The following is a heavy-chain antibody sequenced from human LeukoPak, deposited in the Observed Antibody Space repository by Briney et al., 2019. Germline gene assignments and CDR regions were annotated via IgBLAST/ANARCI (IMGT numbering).Heavy chain of an antibody. Sequence: ASVKVSCKASGYTFTSYFMHWVRQAPGQGLEWMGIINPSGGGTSYAQKFQGRVTMTRDTSTSTVYMELSSLRSEDTAVYYCARDSRYWQQLPRGPYYYYMDVWGKGTTVTISS. CDR2: INPSGGGT. D-gene: IGHD6-13*01. CDR3: ARDSRYWQQLPRGPYYYYMDV. CDR1: GYTFTSYF. V-gene: IGHV1-46*01. J-gene: IGHJ6*03.